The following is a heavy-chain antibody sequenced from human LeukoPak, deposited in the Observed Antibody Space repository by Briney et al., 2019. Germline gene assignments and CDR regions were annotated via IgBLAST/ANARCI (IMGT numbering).Heavy chain of an antibody. Sequence: GASVKVSCKASGGTFSSYAISWVRQAPGQGLEWMGGIIPIFGTANYAQKFQGRVTITTDESTSTDYMELSSLRSEDTAVYYCARGPRGYYDSSGYYPHYYYYYMDVWGKGTTVTVSS. CDR2: IIPIFGTA. J-gene: IGHJ6*03. D-gene: IGHD3-22*01. V-gene: IGHV1-69*05. CDR3: ARGPRGYYDSSGYYPHYYYYYMDV. CDR1: GGTFSSYA.